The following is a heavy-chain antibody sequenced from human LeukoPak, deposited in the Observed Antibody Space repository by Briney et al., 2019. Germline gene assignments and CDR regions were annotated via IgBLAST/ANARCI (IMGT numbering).Heavy chain of an antibody. J-gene: IGHJ4*02. CDR2: ISSSSSYI. CDR3: ARAESIAVAGTDFDY. D-gene: IGHD6-19*01. CDR1: GFTFSSYS. Sequence: GGSLRLSCAASGFTFSSYSMNWVRQAPGKGLEWVSSISSSSSYIYYADSVKGRFTISRDNAKNSLYLQMNSLRAEDTAVYYCARAESIAVAGTDFDYWGQETLVTVSS. V-gene: IGHV3-21*01.